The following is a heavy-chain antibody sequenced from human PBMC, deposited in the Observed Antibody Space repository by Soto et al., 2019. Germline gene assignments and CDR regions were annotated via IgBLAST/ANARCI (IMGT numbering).Heavy chain of an antibody. D-gene: IGHD2-15*01. CDR1: GFRFEQYV. V-gene: IGHV3-9*01. Sequence: VQVVASGGGLVQPGRSLRLSCAVSGFRFEQYVMHWVRQAPGKGLECVSTVSPTGDTVAYADSVEGRFTVSRDNAKTSLYLQMNSLKGDDTAFYYCLKAAPNVAIDDGGQGTLVTVSS. CDR2: VSPTGDTV. J-gene: IGHJ4*02. CDR3: LKAAPNVAIDD.